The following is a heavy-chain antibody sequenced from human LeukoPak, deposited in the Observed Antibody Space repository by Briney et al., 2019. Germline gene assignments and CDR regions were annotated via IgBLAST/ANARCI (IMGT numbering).Heavy chain of an antibody. CDR3: AKDPGPYCSGGSCYSQPDY. V-gene: IGHV3-30*18. CDR2: ISYDGSNK. D-gene: IGHD2-15*01. Sequence: GGSLRLSCAASGFTFSSYGMHWVRQAPGKGLEWVAAISYDGSNKYYADSVKGRFTISRDNSKNTLYLQMNSLRAEDTAVYYCAKDPGPYCSGGSCYSQPDYWGQGTLVTVSS. J-gene: IGHJ4*02. CDR1: GFTFSSYG.